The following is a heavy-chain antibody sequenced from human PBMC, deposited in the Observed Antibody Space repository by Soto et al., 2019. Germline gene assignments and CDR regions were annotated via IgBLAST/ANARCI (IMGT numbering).Heavy chain of an antibody. CDR2: INSDGTST. V-gene: IGHV3-74*01. Sequence: GGSLRLSCVASGFIFSNCWMHWVRQAPGMGLVWVSHINSDGTSTTYADSVKGRFTISRDNAKNTLYLQMNSLRAEDTAVYYCVRAIGHYGMDVWGRGTTVTVSS. J-gene: IGHJ6*02. CDR3: VRAIGHYGMDV. D-gene: IGHD3-22*01. CDR1: GFIFSNCW.